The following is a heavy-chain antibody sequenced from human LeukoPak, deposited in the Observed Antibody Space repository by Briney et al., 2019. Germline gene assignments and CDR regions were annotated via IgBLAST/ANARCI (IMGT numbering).Heavy chain of an antibody. V-gene: IGHV1-24*01. J-gene: IGHJ6*02. CDR1: GYTLTELS. Sequence: ASVKVSCKVSGYTLTELSMHWVRQAPGKGLEWMGGFDPEDGETIYAQKFQGRVTMTEDTSTDTAYMDLCRLRSEDTAVYYCATVSVRYSYGYRYYYGMDVWGQGTTVTVSS. D-gene: IGHD5-18*01. CDR3: ATVSVRYSYGYRYYYGMDV. CDR2: FDPEDGET.